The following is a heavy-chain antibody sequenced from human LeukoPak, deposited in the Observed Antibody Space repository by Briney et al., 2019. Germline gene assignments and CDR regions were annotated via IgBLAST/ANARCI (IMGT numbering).Heavy chain of an antibody. J-gene: IGHJ3*02. CDR2: IYSGGST. V-gene: IGHV3-66*01. CDR3: ARDKGLWFGELLGAFDI. D-gene: IGHD3-10*01. Sequence: GGSLRLSCAASGLTVSSSYMSWVRQAPGKGLECVSFIYSGGSTYYADSVKGRFTISRDNSKNTLYLQMNSLRAEDTAVYYCARDKGLWFGELLGAFDIWGQGTMVTVSS. CDR1: GLTVSSSY.